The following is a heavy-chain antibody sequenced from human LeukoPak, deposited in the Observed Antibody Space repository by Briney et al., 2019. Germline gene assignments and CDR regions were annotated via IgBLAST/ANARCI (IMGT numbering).Heavy chain of an antibody. CDR2: FDPEDGET. D-gene: IGHD4-17*01. CDR1: GYTLTELS. V-gene: IGHV1-24*01. J-gene: IGHJ5*02. Sequence: GASVKVSCKVSGYTLTELSMHWVRQAPGKGLEWMGGFDPEDGETIYAQKFQGRVTMTEDTSTDTAYMELSGLRSEDTAVYYCATTYGDYEDWFDPWGQGTLVTVSS. CDR3: ATTYGDYEDWFDP.